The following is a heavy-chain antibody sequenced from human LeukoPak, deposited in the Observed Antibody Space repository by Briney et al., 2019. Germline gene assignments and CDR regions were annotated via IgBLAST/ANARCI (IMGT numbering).Heavy chain of an antibody. CDR1: GGSISTDS. D-gene: IGHD3-22*01. Sequence: SETLSLTCTVSGGSISTDSWSWIRQPAGKGLEWIGRIYSSGSTNYNPSLKSRVTMSVDTSKSQFSLKLSSVTAADTAVYYCARGMITSGGLHYWGQGTLVTVSS. J-gene: IGHJ4*02. CDR2: IYSSGST. V-gene: IGHV4-4*07. CDR3: ARGMITSGGLHY.